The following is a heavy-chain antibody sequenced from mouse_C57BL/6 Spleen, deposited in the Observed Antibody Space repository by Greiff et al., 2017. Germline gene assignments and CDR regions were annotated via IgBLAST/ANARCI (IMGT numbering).Heavy chain of an antibody. V-gene: IGHV5-9*01. D-gene: IGHD1-1*01. J-gene: IGHJ1*03. CDR2: ISGGGGNT. CDR3: ARRDGSSYGDFGG. CDR1: GFTFSSYT. Sequence: EVHLVESGGGLVKPGGSLKLSCAASGFTFSSYTMSWVRQTPGKRLEWVATISGGGGNTYYPDSVKGRFTISRDNAKNTLYLQMSSLRSEDTALYYCARRDGSSYGDFGGWGTGTTVTVAS.